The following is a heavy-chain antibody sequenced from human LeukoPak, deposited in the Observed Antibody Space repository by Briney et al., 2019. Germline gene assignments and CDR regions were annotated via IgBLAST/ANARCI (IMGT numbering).Heavy chain of an antibody. CDR3: AREGSGSYLGYYYYMEV. CDR1: GGSISSYY. CDR2: INTSGST. J-gene: IGHJ6*03. Sequence: SETLSLTCTVSGGSISSYYYSWIRQPAGKGLEWIGRINTSGSTNYNPSLKSRVTISADKSTKQFSLRLTSVTAADTAVYYCAREGSGSYLGYYYYMEVWGTGTTVTVSS. D-gene: IGHD3-10*01. V-gene: IGHV4-4*07.